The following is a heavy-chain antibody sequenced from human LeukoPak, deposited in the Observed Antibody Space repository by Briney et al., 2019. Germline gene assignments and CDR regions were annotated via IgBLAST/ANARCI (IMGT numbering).Heavy chain of an antibody. Sequence: TSETLSLTCTVSGGSISSSSYYWGWIRQPPGKGLEWIGSIYYSGSTYYNPSLKSRVTIPVDTSKNQFSLKLSSVTAADTAVYYCARAIAGYYFDYWGQGTLVTVSS. CDR3: ARAIAGYYFDY. V-gene: IGHV4-39*07. J-gene: IGHJ4*02. CDR2: IYYSGST. D-gene: IGHD6-13*01. CDR1: GGSISSSSYY.